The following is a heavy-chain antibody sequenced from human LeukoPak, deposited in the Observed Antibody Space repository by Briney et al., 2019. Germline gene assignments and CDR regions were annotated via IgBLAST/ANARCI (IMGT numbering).Heavy chain of an antibody. J-gene: IGHJ4*02. CDR3: ARGGDILTGYYRFDY. Sequence: SETLSLTCTVSGGSINSYYWSWIRQPPGKGLEWIGYIYYSGSTNYNPSLKSRVTISVDTSKNQFSLKLSSVTAADTAVYYCARGGDILTGYYRFDYWGQGTLVTVSS. V-gene: IGHV4-59*08. CDR1: GGSINSYY. D-gene: IGHD3-9*01. CDR2: IYYSGST.